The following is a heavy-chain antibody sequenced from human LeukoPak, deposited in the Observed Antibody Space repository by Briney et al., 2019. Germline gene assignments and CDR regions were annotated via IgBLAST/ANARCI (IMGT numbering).Heavy chain of an antibody. CDR3: ARGDYYDSSGYFTR. CDR1: GFTFSSYS. J-gene: IGHJ4*02. V-gene: IGHV3-21*01. CDR2: ISSSSSYI. D-gene: IGHD3-22*01. Sequence: GGSLRLSCAASGFTFSSYSMNWVREAPGKGLEWVSYISSSSSYIYYADSVKGRFTVSRDNAKNSLYLQMNSLRAEDTAVYYCARGDYYDSSGYFTRWGQGTLVTVSS.